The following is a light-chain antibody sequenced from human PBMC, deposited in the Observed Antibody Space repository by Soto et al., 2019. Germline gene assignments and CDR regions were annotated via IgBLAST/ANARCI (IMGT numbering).Light chain of an antibody. V-gene: IGKV1-39*01. Sequence: DIQMTQSPSSLSASVGDRVTITCRASQSLSSYLNWYQQKPGKAPKLLIYAASSLQSGLPSRFSGSGSGTDFTLTISRLQPEDFATYYCQQSYSTPWTFGQGTKVEIK. CDR2: AAS. CDR3: QQSYSTPWT. J-gene: IGKJ1*01. CDR1: QSLSSY.